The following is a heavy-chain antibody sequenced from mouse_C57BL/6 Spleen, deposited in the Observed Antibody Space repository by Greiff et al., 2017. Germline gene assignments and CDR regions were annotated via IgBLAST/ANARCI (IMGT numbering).Heavy chain of an antibody. J-gene: IGHJ3*01. Sequence: VQRVESGPGLVAPSQSLSITCTVSGFSLTSYAISWVRQPPGKGLEWLGVIWTGGGTNYNSAPKSRLSISKDNSRSEVFLKRSSLHTDDAARYCSASYDYDGAWFAYWGQGTLVTVSA. V-gene: IGHV2-9-1*01. D-gene: IGHD2-4*01. CDR3: ASYDYDGAWFAY. CDR1: GFSLTSYA. CDR2: IWTGGGT.